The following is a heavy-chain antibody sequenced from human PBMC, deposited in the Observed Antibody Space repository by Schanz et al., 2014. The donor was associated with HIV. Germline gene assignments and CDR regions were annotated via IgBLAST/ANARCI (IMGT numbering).Heavy chain of an antibody. CDR3: ARDKGDNWAGFYYYYGMDV. CDR2: ISSGSSHI. J-gene: IGHJ6*02. CDR1: GFTFSSYG. D-gene: IGHD1-20*01. V-gene: IGHV3-21*01. Sequence: VQLVESGGGVVQPGRSLRLSCAASGFTFSSYGMNWVRQAPGKGLEWVSSISSGSSHIYNADSVKGRFTISRDNARNTLYLQRNSLRAEDTAVYYCARDKGDNWAGFYYYYGMDVGGQGTTVTVSS.